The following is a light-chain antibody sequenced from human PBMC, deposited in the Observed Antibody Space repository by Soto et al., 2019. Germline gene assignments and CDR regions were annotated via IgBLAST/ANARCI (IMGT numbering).Light chain of an antibody. J-gene: IGKJ5*01. Sequence: EIVLTQSPGTLSLSPGERATLSCRASQSVSTRYLAWYQQKPGQAPRLLIHGVSSRATGIPDRFSGSGSGTEFTLTINSLQSEDSAVYYCQQHNQWPITFGQGTRLEIK. V-gene: IGKV3D-20*02. CDR3: QQHNQWPIT. CDR1: QSVSTRY. CDR2: GVS.